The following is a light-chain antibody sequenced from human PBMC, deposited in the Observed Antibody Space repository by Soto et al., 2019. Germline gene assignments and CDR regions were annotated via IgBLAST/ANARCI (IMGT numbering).Light chain of an antibody. CDR3: QQRSDWPLT. Sequence: EIVLTQSPATLSLSPGERVTLSCRASQSVSSYFAWYQQKPGLAPRLLIYDASTRAAGIPARFSGSGSGTAFTLTISSLEPDDFEVYYCQQRSDWPLTFGGGTKVEIK. J-gene: IGKJ4*01. CDR1: QSVSSY. V-gene: IGKV3-11*01. CDR2: DAS.